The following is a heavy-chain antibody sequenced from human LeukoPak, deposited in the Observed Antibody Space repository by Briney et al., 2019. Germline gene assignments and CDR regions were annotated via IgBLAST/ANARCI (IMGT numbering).Heavy chain of an antibody. CDR3: ARHSPSSTSFTGYYYYGMDV. CDR1: GYSFTSYW. CDR2: TYPGDSDT. V-gene: IGHV5-51*01. D-gene: IGHD2-2*01. J-gene: IGHJ6*02. Sequence: GESLKISCKGSGYSFTSYWIGWVRQMPGKGLEWMGITYPGDSDTRYSPSFQGQVTISADKSISTAYLQWSSLKASDTAMYYCARHSPSSTSFTGYYYYGMDVWGQGTTVTVSS.